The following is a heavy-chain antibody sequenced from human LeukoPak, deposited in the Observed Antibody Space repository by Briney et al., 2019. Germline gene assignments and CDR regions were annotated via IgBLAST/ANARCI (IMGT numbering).Heavy chain of an antibody. Sequence: SETLSLTCAVYGGSFSGYYWSWIRQPPGKGLEWIGEINHSGSTNYNPSLKSRVTISVDTSKNQFSLKLSSVTAADTAVYYCARDSDIVVVPAVSSNDYWGQGTLVTVSS. J-gene: IGHJ4*02. V-gene: IGHV4-34*01. D-gene: IGHD2-2*01. CDR2: INHSGST. CDR3: ARDSDIVVVPAVSSNDY. CDR1: GGSFSGYY.